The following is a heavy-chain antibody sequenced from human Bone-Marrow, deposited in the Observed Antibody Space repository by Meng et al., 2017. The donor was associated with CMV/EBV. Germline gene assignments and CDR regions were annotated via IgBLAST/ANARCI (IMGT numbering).Heavy chain of an antibody. Sequence: SVKVSCKASGGTFSSYSISWVRQAPGQGLEWMGRIIPIHEIANYAQKFQGRVTISADKSTNTSYMELSRLRSEDTAVYYCARDSAYYGMDVWGQGTTVNVAS. J-gene: IGHJ6*02. CDR3: ARDSAYYGMDV. CDR2: IIPIHEIA. CDR1: GGTFSSYS. V-gene: IGHV1-69*04.